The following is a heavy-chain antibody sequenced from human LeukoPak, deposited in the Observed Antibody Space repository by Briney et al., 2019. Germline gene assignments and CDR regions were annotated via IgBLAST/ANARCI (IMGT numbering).Heavy chain of an antibody. CDR1: GFTFSSSW. V-gene: IGHV3-7*01. CDR3: TRVSLLDSPDY. Sequence: PGGSLRLSCAASGFTFSSSWMNWVRQDPGKGLEWVANIKEDGSEKYYVDSVKGRYTISRDNAKKSLYLQMNSLRAEDTAVYYCTRVSLLDSPDYWGQGTLVTVSS. D-gene: IGHD3-10*01. J-gene: IGHJ4*02. CDR2: IKEDGSEK.